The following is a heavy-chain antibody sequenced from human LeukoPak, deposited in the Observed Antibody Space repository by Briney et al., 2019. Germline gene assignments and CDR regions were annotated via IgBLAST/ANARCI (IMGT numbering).Heavy chain of an antibody. V-gene: IGHV4-59*12. CDR3: ARRAVREPAFWYYGMDV. CDR1: GGSISSYY. Sequence: SETLSLTCTVSGGSISSYYWSWIRQPPGKGLEWIEYIYYSGSTNYNPSLKSRVTISVDTSKNQFSLKLSSVTAADTAVYYCARRAVREPAFWYYGMDVWGQGTTVTVSS. J-gene: IGHJ6*02. CDR2: IYYSGST. D-gene: IGHD3-10*01.